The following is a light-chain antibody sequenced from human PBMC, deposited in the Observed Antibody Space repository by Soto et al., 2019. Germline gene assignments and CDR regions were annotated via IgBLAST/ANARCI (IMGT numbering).Light chain of an antibody. J-gene: IGKJ2*01. Sequence: NVLTQSPGTLSLSPGERATLSCRASQSVSTSYLAWYQQKPGQAPRLLIYGASSRATGIPDRFSGSGSGTDFTLRISRLEPEDFAVYYCQQYGSSPYTFGQGTKVDI. CDR2: GAS. CDR1: QSVSTSY. V-gene: IGKV3-20*01. CDR3: QQYGSSPYT.